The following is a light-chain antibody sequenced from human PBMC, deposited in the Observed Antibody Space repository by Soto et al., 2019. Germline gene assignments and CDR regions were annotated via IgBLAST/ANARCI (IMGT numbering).Light chain of an antibody. Sequence: QSVLTQPPSVSGAPGQRVTISCTGSSANIGAGYDVHWYQQLPGTAPKLLIYGNSNRPSGVPDRFSGSKSGTSASLAITGLQAEDEADYYCQSYGSSLSGYVFXTGTKLTV. J-gene: IGLJ1*01. V-gene: IGLV1-40*01. CDR2: GNS. CDR3: QSYGSSLSGYV. CDR1: SANIGAGYD.